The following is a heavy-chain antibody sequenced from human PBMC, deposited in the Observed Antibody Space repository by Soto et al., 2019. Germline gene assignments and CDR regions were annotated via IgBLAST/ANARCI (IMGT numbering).Heavy chain of an antibody. J-gene: IGHJ6*03. Sequence: GPSVKVSCKASGYTFTSYAMHWVRQAPGQRLEWMGWINAGNGNTKYSQKFQGRVTVTRDTSASTAYMELSSLRSEDTAVYYCARDIVATTWGGDYYYYMDVWGKGTTVTVSS. D-gene: IGHD5-12*01. V-gene: IGHV1-3*01. CDR3: ARDIVATTWGGDYYYYMDV. CDR2: INAGNGNT. CDR1: GYTFTSYA.